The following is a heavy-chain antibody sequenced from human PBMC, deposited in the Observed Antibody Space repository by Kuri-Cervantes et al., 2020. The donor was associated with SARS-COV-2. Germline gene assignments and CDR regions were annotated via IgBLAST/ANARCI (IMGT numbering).Heavy chain of an antibody. Sequence: GESLKISCAASGFTFDDFTMHWVRQVPRKGLEWVSLISWDGGYTSYRDSVMGRFTISRDNSKNSLYLQMNSLTSEDTALYFCVGYGVVSRDIDYFYYYMDVWGKGTTVTVSS. CDR3: VGYGVVSRDIDYFYYYMDV. CDR2: ISWDGGYT. CDR1: GFTFDDFT. V-gene: IGHV3-43*01. D-gene: IGHD3-3*01. J-gene: IGHJ6*03.